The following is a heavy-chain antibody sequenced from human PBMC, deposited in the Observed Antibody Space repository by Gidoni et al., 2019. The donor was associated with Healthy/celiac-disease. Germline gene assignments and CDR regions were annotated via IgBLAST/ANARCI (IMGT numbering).Heavy chain of an antibody. V-gene: IGHV4-30-4*01. J-gene: IGHJ3*02. D-gene: IGHD2-2*02. CDR2: IYYSGST. CDR3: ARGEYLNRRGDAFDI. Sequence: QVQLQESGPGLVKPSQTLSLTCPVSGGSISTGDYYWSWIRQPPGKGLEWIGYIYYSGSTYYNPSLKSRVTISVDTSKNQFSLKLSSVTAADTAVYYCARGEYLNRRGDAFDIWGQGTMVTVSS. CDR1: GGSISTGDYY.